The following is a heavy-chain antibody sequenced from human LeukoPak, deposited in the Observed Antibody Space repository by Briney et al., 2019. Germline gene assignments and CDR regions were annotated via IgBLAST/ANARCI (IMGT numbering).Heavy chain of an antibody. D-gene: IGHD3-22*01. V-gene: IGHV3-53*01. CDR1: GFTVSSNY. J-gene: IGHJ4*02. CDR3: ARGDSSGYVVY. CDR2: IYSGGST. Sequence: PGGSLRLSCAASGFTVSSNYMSWVRQAPAKGLECVSVIYSGGSTYYADSVKGRFTISRDNSKNTLYLQMNSLRAEGTAVYYCARGDSSGYVVYWGQGTLVTVSS.